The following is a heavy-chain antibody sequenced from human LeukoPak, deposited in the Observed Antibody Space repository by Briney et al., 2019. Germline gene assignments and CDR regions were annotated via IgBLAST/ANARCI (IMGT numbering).Heavy chain of an antibody. CDR3: ARQDGEQMATTFDY. J-gene: IGHJ4*02. CDR1: GGSFDPYY. CDR2: IYYSGST. V-gene: IGHV4-59*08. Sequence: ETLSLTCAVYGGSFDPYYWSWIRQPPGKGLEWIGYIYYSGSTNYNPSLKSRVTISVDTSKNQFSLKLSSVTAADTAVYYCARQDGEQMATTFDYWGQGTLVTVSS. D-gene: IGHD5-24*01.